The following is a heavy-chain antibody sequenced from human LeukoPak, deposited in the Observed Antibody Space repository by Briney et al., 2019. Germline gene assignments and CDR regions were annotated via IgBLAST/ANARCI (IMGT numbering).Heavy chain of an antibody. CDR3: ARHRVYYYDTSGHRGWFDP. D-gene: IGHD3-22*01. Sequence: GESLKISCKGSGYGFTSYWIGWVRQMPGKGLEWMGIIYPGDSDTRYSPSFQGQVTISADKSISTAYLQWSSLKASDTAMYYCARHRVYYYDTSGHRGWFDPWGQGTLVTVSS. J-gene: IGHJ5*02. CDR2: IYPGDSDT. V-gene: IGHV5-51*01. CDR1: GYGFTSYW.